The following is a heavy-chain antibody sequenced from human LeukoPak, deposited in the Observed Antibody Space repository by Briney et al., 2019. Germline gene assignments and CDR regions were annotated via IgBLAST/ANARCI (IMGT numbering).Heavy chain of an antibody. CDR2: IWDDGSKK. CDR3: ARNLGSCSGGTCYEDF. CDR1: GLTFSSFG. V-gene: IGHV3-33*01. Sequence: PGGSLRLTCAASGLTFSSFGMHWVRQAPGKGLEWVAVIWDDGSKKHYADSVKGRFTISRDNSKNTLCLQMDSLRAEDTAVYYCARNLGSCSGGTCYEDFWGQGTLVTVSS. J-gene: IGHJ4*02. D-gene: IGHD2-15*01.